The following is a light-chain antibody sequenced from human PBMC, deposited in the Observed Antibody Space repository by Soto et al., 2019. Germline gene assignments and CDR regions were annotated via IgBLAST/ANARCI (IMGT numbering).Light chain of an antibody. CDR3: RSYTTSSTYV. Sequence: QSVLTQPASVSGSPGQSITISCTGTSSDVGGYNYVSWYQQHPGKAPKLMIYDVSNRPTGVSNRFSGSKSGNTASLTISGLQAEDEDDYYCRSYTTSSTYVFGTGTKVTVL. CDR1: SSDVGGYNY. CDR2: DVS. V-gene: IGLV2-14*01. J-gene: IGLJ1*01.